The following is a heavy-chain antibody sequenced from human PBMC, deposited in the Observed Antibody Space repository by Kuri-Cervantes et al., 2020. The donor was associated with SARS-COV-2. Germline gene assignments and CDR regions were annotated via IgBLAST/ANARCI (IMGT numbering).Heavy chain of an antibody. Sequence: ETLSLTCAASGFTFSSYAMSWVRQAPGKGLEWVSAISGSGGSTYYADSVKGRFTISRDNSKNTLYLQMNSLRAEDTAVYYCAKMGTIFGVVIIPENWFDPWGQGTLVTVSS. CDR1: GFTFSSYA. D-gene: IGHD3-3*01. J-gene: IGHJ5*02. V-gene: IGHV3-23*01. CDR3: AKMGTIFGVVIIPENWFDP. CDR2: ISGSGGST.